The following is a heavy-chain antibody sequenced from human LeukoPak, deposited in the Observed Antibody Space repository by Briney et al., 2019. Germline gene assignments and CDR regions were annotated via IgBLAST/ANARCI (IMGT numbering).Heavy chain of an antibody. D-gene: IGHD3-10*01. Sequence: GGSLRLSCAASGFTFSTYWMWWVRQVPGKGPVWVSRINSDGSSANYADSVKGRFTISRDNAENTLYLQMNSLSAEDTAVYYCTRDGAVGEPFDYWGQGTLVTVSS. CDR1: GFTFSTYW. J-gene: IGHJ4*02. CDR2: INSDGSSA. V-gene: IGHV3-74*01. CDR3: TRDGAVGEPFDY.